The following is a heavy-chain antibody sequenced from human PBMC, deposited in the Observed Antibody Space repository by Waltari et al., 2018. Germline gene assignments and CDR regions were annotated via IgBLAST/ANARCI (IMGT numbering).Heavy chain of an antibody. CDR3: ARDRGRGLYLDS. Sequence: QLQLQESGPGLVKPSGTLSLTCAASGDSMGSSSWWSWVRPPPGKGLEWIGQVHGSGRANYNPSFASRVTVSLDTPNNQFSLRVTSATAADTAIYYCARDRGRGLYLDSWGPGTLVAVSP. D-gene: IGHD2-15*01. J-gene: IGHJ4*02. V-gene: IGHV4-4*02. CDR2: VHGSGRA. CDR1: GDSMGSSSW.